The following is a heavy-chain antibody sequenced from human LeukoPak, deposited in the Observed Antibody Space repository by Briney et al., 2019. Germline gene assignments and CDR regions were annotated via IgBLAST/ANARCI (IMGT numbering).Heavy chain of an antibody. CDR1: GFNFSTFA. V-gene: IGHV3-30*03. CDR2: KSSDGTEK. Sequence: GGSLSLPCAASGFNFSTFAVRWARQAPGGGRGGVAVKSSDGTEKYVDSVKGRVTISRDNSKNTLWLQMNSLTPEDTAIYYCASLHSRLGGVWPLWGQGTRVTVSS. D-gene: IGHD2-8*02. CDR3: ASLHSRLGGVWPL. J-gene: IGHJ4*02.